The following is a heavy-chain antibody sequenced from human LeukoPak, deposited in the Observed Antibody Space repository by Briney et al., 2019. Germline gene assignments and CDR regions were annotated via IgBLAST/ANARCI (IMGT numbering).Heavy chain of an antibody. CDR3: AIEERILIWLQWFDP. D-gene: IGHD2-8*01. CDR1: TYSFNNYG. CDR2: ISAYNGDT. V-gene: IGHV1-18*01. J-gene: IGHJ5*02. Sequence: ASVKVSCKASTYSFNNYGITWVRQAPGQGLEWMGWISAYNGDTYYAQKFQGRVTMSTDTSTSTAYMELRSLRSDDTAVYYCAIEERILIWLQWFDPWGQGTLVTVSS.